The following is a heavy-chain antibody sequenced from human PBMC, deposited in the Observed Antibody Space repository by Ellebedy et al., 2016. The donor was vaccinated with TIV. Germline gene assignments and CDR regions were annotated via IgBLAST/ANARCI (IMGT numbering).Heavy chain of an antibody. Sequence: AASVQVSCKASGYTFSSFYMHRVRQAPGQGLECTGIINPSGGSTTYTQKLQGRVTMTRDTSTRTVYMELSSLRSEDTAVYYCARSRRSGWLHTPDYWGQGTLVIVSS. CDR1: GYTFSSFY. CDR2: INPSGGST. D-gene: IGHD6-19*01. CDR3: ARSRRSGWLHTPDY. V-gene: IGHV1-46*04. J-gene: IGHJ4*02.